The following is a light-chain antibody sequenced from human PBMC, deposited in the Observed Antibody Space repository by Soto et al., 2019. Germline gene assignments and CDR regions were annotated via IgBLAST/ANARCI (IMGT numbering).Light chain of an antibody. CDR1: QSVSNNY. CDR2: GAS. J-gene: IGKJ1*01. CDR3: QQYGNSLPWT. V-gene: IGKV3-20*01. Sequence: EIVLTKSPGTLSLSPGERATLSCRASQSVSNNYLGWYQQKPGQAPRLLVYGASRRATGIPDRFSGSGSGTDFTLTISGLEAEDFAVYYCQQYGNSLPWTFGQGTKVDIK.